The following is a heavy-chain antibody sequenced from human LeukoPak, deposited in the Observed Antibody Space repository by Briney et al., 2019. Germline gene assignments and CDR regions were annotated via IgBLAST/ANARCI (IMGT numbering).Heavy chain of an antibody. V-gene: IGHV4-61*02. J-gene: IGHJ5*02. D-gene: IGHD1-7*01. CDR1: GGSISSGSYY. CDR2: IYTSGST. CDR3: ARDGPWNYGREGWFDP. Sequence: SQTLSLTCTVSGGSISSGSYYWSWLRQPAGKGLEWIGRIYTSGSTNYNPSLKSRVTISVDTSKNQFSLKLSSVTAADTAVYYCARDGPWNYGREGWFDPWGQGTLVTVSS.